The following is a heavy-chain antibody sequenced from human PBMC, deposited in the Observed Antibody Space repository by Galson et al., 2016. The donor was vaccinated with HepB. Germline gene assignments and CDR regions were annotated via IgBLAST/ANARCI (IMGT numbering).Heavy chain of an antibody. CDR1: EFTFSNYW. V-gene: IGHV3-7*01. Sequence: SLRLSCAASEFTFSNYWMSWARQAPGKGLECVANLNQDGSAKYYVDSVMGRFTITSDYAKNSLYLQMNSLSAEDTAVYYCATGGSRGISDAFGFWGQGTMVTVSS. CDR2: LNQDGSAK. J-gene: IGHJ3*01. CDR3: ATGGSRGISDAFGF. D-gene: IGHD3-16*01.